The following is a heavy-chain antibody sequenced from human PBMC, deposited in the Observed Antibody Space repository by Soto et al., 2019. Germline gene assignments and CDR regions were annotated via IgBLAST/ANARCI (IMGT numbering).Heavy chain of an antibody. Sequence: ASVKVSCKASGYTFTGYYMHWVRRAPGQGLEWMGWINPNSGGTNYAQKFQGRVTMTRDTSISTAYMELSRLRSDDTAVYYCVMDIVVVPAAPGPYGMDVWGQGTTVTVSS. CDR1: GYTFTGYY. CDR2: INPNSGGT. D-gene: IGHD2-2*03. V-gene: IGHV1-2*02. CDR3: VMDIVVVPAAPGPYGMDV. J-gene: IGHJ6*02.